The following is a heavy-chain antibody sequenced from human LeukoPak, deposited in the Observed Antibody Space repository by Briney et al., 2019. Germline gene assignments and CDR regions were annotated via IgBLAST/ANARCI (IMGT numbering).Heavy chain of an antibody. J-gene: IGHJ4*02. D-gene: IGHD6-13*01. V-gene: IGHV4-31*03. CDR1: GGSISSGGYY. CDR3: ARDSLTAAGTGTTYYFDY. CDR2: IYYSGST. Sequence: PSQTLSLTCTVSGGSISSGGYYWSWIRQHPGKGLEWIGYIYYSGSTYYNPSLKSRVTISVDTSKNQFSLKLSSVTAADTAVYYCARDSLTAAGTGTTYYFDYWGQGTLVTVSS.